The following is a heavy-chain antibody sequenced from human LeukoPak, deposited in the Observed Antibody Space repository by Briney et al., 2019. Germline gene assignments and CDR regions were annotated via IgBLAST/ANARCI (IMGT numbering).Heavy chain of an antibody. J-gene: IGHJ5*02. D-gene: IGHD6-6*01. CDR3: ARDRSSSDVGFDP. V-gene: IGHV1-2*02. CDR1: GYTFTGYY. Sequence: SVTVSCKASGYTFTGYYMHWVRQAPGQGLEWMGWINPNSGGTNYAQKFQGRVTMTRDTSISTAYMELSRLRSDDTAVYYCARDRSSSDVGFDPWGQGTLVTVSS. CDR2: INPNSGGT.